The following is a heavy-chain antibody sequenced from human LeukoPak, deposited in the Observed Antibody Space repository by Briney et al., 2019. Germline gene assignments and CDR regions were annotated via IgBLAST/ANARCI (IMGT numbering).Heavy chain of an antibody. Sequence: PSETLSLTCTVSGGSISSGGYYWSWIRQHPGKGLEWIGYIYYSGSTYYNPSLKSRVTISVDTSKNQFSLKLSSVTAADTAVYYCARPGGLDYYDSSGYRFDYWGQGTLVTVSS. CDR3: ARPGGLDYYDSSGYRFDY. V-gene: IGHV4-31*03. D-gene: IGHD3-22*01. CDR1: GGSISSGGYY. J-gene: IGHJ4*02. CDR2: IYYSGST.